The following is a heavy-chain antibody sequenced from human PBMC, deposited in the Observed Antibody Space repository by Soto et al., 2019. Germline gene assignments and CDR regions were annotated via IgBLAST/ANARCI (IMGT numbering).Heavy chain of an antibody. J-gene: IGHJ6*02. V-gene: IGHV4-4*02. CDR1: GGAISSSKW. D-gene: IGHD1-26*01. CDR3: AREPVDYYGWRSDGMDV. CDR2: IYQSGST. Sequence: SETLSLTCAVSGGAISSSKWWSWVRQPPGKGLEWIGEIYQSGSTNYNPSLESRVRMSVDKSRNQFSLKLTSVSAADTAVYYCAREPVDYYGWRSDGMDVWGQGTTVTVSS.